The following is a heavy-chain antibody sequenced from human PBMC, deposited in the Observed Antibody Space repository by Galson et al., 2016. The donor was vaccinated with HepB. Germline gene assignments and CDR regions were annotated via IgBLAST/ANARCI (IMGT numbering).Heavy chain of an antibody. V-gene: IGHV3-30*03. CDR2: ISYDGSNI. J-gene: IGHJ3*01. Sequence: SLRLSCAASGFTFSDYGLHWVRQAPGKGLEWVAVISYDGSNIQYLESAKGRFTLSRDNSKNTLFLQMTGLRAEDTAMYYCAVFCSSTSCSDGSFDVWGQGTMVTVSS. CDR3: AVFCSSTSCSDGSFDV. CDR1: GFTFSDYG. D-gene: IGHD2-2*01.